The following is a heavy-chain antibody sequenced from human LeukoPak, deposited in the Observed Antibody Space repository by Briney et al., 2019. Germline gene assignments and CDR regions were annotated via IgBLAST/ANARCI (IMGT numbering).Heavy chain of an antibody. D-gene: IGHD3-3*01. Sequence: ASVKVSCKAPGYTFTGYYMHWVRQAPGQGLEWMGWINPNSGGTNYAQKFQGRVTMTRDTSIITAYMELSRLRSDDTAVYYCARDWGRRGYYDFWSGDDNRFDPWGQGTLVTVSS. J-gene: IGHJ5*02. CDR3: ARDWGRRGYYDFWSGDDNRFDP. V-gene: IGHV1-2*02. CDR1: GYTFTGYY. CDR2: INPNSGGT.